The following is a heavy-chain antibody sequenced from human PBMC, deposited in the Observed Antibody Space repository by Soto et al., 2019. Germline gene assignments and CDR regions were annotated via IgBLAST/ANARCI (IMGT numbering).Heavy chain of an antibody. D-gene: IGHD3-16*01. CDR1: GVSISSGDYY. CDR3: ARHSLGELTFDY. Sequence: QVQLQESGPGLVKPSQTLSLTCTVSGVSISSGDYYWSWIRQPPGKGLEWLGYIHHSGSTYYNPSLRSRVTISVDASKNQFSLKLSSVTAADTAGYYCARHSLGELTFDYWGQGTLVTVSS. CDR2: IHHSGST. J-gene: IGHJ4*02. V-gene: IGHV4-30-4*01.